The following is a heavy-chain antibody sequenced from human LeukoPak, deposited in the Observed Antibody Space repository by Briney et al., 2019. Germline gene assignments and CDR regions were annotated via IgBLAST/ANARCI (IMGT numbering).Heavy chain of an antibody. CDR2: ISGSGGST. J-gene: IGHJ5*02. V-gene: IGHV3-23*01. CDR1: GFTFSSYA. Sequence: GGSLRLSCAASGFTFSSYAMSWVRQAPGKGLEWVSAISGSGGSTYYADSVEGRFTISRDNSKNTLYLQMNSLRAEDTAVYYCAKGSSSGWHYNWFDPWGQGTLVTVSS. CDR3: AKGSSSGWHYNWFDP. D-gene: IGHD6-19*01.